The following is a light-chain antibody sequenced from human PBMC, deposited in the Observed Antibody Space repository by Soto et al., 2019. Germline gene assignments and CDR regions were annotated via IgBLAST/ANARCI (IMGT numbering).Light chain of an antibody. CDR2: AAS. Sequence: DIPMTQSPSSVSASIGDRVSITCRASQGISTYLGWYQQKPGKAPKLLIYAASSLQTGVPSRFSGSGSGTDFTLTISGLQPEDFGTYYCQQAISFPITFGQGTRLEI. J-gene: IGKJ5*01. CDR3: QQAISFPIT. CDR1: QGISTY. V-gene: IGKV1-12*01.